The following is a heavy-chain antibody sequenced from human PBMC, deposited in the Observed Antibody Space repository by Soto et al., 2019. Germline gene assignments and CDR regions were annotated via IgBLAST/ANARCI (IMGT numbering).Heavy chain of an antibody. V-gene: IGHV3-11*06. CDR1: GFTLSDYY. CDR2: ISSSSSYT. Sequence: PGGSLRLSXAASGFTLSDYYMSWIRQAPGKGLEWVSYISSSSSYTNYADSVKGRFTISRDNAKNSLYLQMNSLRAEDTAVYYCARGYSSGWSQYCWGQGTLVTVSS. D-gene: IGHD6-19*01. CDR3: ARGYSSGWSQYC. J-gene: IGHJ4*02.